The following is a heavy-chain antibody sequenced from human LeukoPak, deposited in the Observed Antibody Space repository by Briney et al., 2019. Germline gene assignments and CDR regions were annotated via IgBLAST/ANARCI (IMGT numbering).Heavy chain of an antibody. CDR2: IYTSGST. V-gene: IGHV4-61*02. CDR1: GYSISSRYY. D-gene: IGHD3-22*01. CDR3: ARDSYYDRY. J-gene: IGHJ4*02. Sequence: SETLSLTCTVSGYSISSRYYWGWSRQPAGKELEWIGRIYTSGSTNYNPSLKSRFTISVDTSKNQFSLKLSSVTAADTAVYYCARDSYYDRYWGQGTLVTVSS.